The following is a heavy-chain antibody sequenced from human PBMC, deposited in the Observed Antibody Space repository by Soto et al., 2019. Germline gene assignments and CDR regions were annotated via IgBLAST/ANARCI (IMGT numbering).Heavy chain of an antibody. CDR1: GFSLSNARMG. CDR2: IFSNDEK. V-gene: IGHV2-26*01. J-gene: IGHJ6*02. CDR3: ARIQGYYDGSGYPATFYYYGMDV. Sequence: SGPTLVNPTETLTLTCTVSGFSLSNARMGVSWIRQPPGKALEWLAHIFSNDEKSYSTSLKSRLTISKDTSKSQVVLTMTNMDPVDTATYYCARIQGYYDGSGYPATFYYYGMDVWGQGTTVTVSS. D-gene: IGHD3-22*01.